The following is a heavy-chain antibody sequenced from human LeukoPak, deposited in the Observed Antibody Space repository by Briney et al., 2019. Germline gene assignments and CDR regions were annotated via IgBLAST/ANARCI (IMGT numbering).Heavy chain of an antibody. J-gene: IGHJ6*02. D-gene: IGHD5-12*01. Sequence: GASVKVSCKASGYXFTSYGISWVRQAPGQGLEWMGWISAYNGNTNYAQKLQGRVTMTTDTSTSTAYMELRSLRSDDTAVYYCARDQGIVATILGDYYYGMDVWGQGTTVTVSS. V-gene: IGHV1-18*01. CDR3: ARDQGIVATILGDYYYGMDV. CDR2: ISAYNGNT. CDR1: GYXFTSYG.